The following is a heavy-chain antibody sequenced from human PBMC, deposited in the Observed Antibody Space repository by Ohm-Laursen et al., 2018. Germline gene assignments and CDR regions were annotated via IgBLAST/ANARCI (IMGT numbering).Heavy chain of an antibody. CDR1: GGSISSYY. D-gene: IGHD3/OR15-3a*01. J-gene: IGHJ6*02. CDR2: IYYSGST. CDR3: ARDLLLARWTPRYYYYYGMDV. Sequence: SETLSLTCAVSGGSISSYYWSWIRQPPGKGLEWIGYIYYSGSTNYNPSLKSRVTISVDTSKNQFSLKLSSVTAADTAVYYCARDLLLARWTPRYYYYYGMDVWGQGTTVTVSS. V-gene: IGHV4-59*01.